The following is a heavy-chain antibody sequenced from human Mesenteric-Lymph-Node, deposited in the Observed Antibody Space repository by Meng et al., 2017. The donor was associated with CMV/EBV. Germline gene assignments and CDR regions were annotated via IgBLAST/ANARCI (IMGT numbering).Heavy chain of an antibody. V-gene: IGHV4-39*01. CDR2: IYYSGST. J-gene: IGHJ5*02. CDR1: GGSISSSTYY. Sequence: SETLSLTCTVSGGSISSSTYYWGWIRQPPGKGLEWIGDIYYSGSTYYNPSLKSQVTISIDTSKNQFSLKLSSVTAADTAVYYCARHQEYWFDPWGQGTLVTVSS. CDR3: ARHQEYWFDP.